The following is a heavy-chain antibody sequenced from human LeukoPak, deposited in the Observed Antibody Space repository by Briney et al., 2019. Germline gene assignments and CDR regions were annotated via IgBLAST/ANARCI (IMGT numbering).Heavy chain of an antibody. J-gene: IGHJ4*02. CDR3: ARGHDYGDYYTPYPLFDY. Sequence: SETLSLTCTVSGGSMSSSHSYWVWIRQPPGKGQEWIGSISNSGTTYYNPSLKSRVTISVDTSKNQFSLKVSSVTAADTAVYYCARGHDYGDYYTPYPLFDYWGQGTLVTVSS. CDR1: GGSMSSSHSY. CDR2: ISNSGTT. V-gene: IGHV4-39*01. D-gene: IGHD4-17*01.